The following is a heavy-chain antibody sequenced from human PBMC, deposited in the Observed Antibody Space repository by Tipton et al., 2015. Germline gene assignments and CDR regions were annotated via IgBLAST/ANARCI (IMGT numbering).Heavy chain of an antibody. CDR1: GYTFTDYY. V-gene: IGHV1-2*02. CDR3: ARVTSYYDGSTYYLDY. Sequence: QSGAEVKKPGASVKVSCKASGYTFTDYYMHWVRQAPGEGLEWMAWIDPYSGATERAQKFQGRVTMNRDTSTSTAYMELSRLRSDDTAIYYCARVTSYYDGSTYYLDYWGQGTLVTVSS. CDR2: IDPYSGAT. D-gene: IGHD3-22*01. J-gene: IGHJ4*02.